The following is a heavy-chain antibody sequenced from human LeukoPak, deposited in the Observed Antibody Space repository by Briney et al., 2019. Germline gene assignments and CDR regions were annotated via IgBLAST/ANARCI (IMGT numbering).Heavy chain of an antibody. CDR1: GFTFSSYA. CDR3: AREWIAAAGRSLPY. J-gene: IGHJ4*02. V-gene: IGHV3-74*03. D-gene: IGHD6-13*01. Sequence: GGSLRLSCAASGFTFSSYAMSWVRQAPGKGLEWVSRIDPDGSSTTYADSVKGRFSISRDNAKNTLYLQMNSLRAEDTAVYYCAREWIAAAGRSLPYWGQGTLVTVSS. CDR2: IDPDGSST.